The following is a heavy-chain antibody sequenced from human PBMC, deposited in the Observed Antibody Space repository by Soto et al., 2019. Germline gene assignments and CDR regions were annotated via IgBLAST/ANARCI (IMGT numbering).Heavy chain of an antibody. CDR2: FDPEDGET. V-gene: IGHV1-24*01. CDR3: ATDVVVVADSNLDY. D-gene: IGHD2-15*01. CDR1: GYTLTELS. Sequence: ASVKVSCKVSGYTLTELSMHWVRQAPGKGLEWMGGFDPEDGETIYAQKFQGRVTMTEDTSTDTAYMELSSLRSEDTAVYYCATDVVVVADSNLDYWGQGTLVTVSS. J-gene: IGHJ4*02.